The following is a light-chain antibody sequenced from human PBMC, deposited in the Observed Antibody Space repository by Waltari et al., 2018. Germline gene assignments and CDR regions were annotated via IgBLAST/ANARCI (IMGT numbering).Light chain of an antibody. Sequence: DIQMTQSPSSPSASVGDRVTITCRASQSISSHLYWYQQKPGKAPKLPIYAAASLQSGVPSRFSCSGSGTDVTLTISSLQPEDFATYYCQQSYSTPMYTFGQGTKLEIK. CDR3: QQSYSTPMYT. CDR2: AAA. CDR1: QSISSH. V-gene: IGKV1-39*01. J-gene: IGKJ2*01.